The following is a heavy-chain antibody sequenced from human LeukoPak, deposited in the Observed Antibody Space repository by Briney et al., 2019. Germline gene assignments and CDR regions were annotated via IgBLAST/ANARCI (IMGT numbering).Heavy chain of an antibody. CDR3: ARAGYCSGGSCFALDY. CDR2: IIPIFGIA. D-gene: IGHD2-15*01. Sequence: GSSVKVSCKASGDTFNSYAISWVRQAPGQGLEWMGRIIPIFGIANYAQKFQGRVTITADKSTSTAYMELSSLRSEDTAVYYCARAGYCSGGSCFALDYWGQGTLVTVSS. CDR1: GDTFNSYA. V-gene: IGHV1-69*04. J-gene: IGHJ4*02.